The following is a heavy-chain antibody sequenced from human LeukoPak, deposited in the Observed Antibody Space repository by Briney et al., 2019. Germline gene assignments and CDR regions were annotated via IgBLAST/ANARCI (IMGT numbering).Heavy chain of an antibody. CDR3: ARDPGRGGLDY. D-gene: IGHD3-10*01. V-gene: IGHV1-46*01. CDR1: GYTFTSYY. J-gene: IGHJ4*02. Sequence: ASVKVSCKASGYTFTSYYMHWVRQAPGQGLEWMGIINPSGGSTTYAPKFQGRVTMTRDASTSTVYMELSSLRSEDTAVYYCARDPGRGGLDYWGQGTLVTVSS. CDR2: INPSGGST.